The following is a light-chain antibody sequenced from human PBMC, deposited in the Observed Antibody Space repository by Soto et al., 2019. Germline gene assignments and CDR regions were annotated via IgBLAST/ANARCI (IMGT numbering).Light chain of an antibody. J-gene: IGLJ2*01. V-gene: IGLV2-14*01. Sequence: QYVLTQPASVSGSPGQSITISCTGTSSDVGGYNYVSWYQQHPGKAPKLIIYDVSNRPSGVSNRFSGSKSGNTASLTISGLQAEDEADYYCSSYTSSSTYVVFGGGTKLTVL. CDR2: DVS. CDR3: SSYTSSSTYVV. CDR1: SSDVGGYNY.